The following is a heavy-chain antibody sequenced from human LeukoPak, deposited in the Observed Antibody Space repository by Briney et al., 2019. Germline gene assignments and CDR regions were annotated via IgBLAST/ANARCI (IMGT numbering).Heavy chain of an antibody. CDR1: GGSISSYY. V-gene: IGHV4-59*01. Sequence: PSETLSLTCTVSGGSISSYYWSWIRQPPGKGLEWIGYIYHSGSTKYNPSLKSRVIISVDTSKNQFSLKLSSVTAADTAVYYCARRSRGWSFDYWGQGTLVTVST. CDR3: ARRSRGWSFDY. J-gene: IGHJ4*02. D-gene: IGHD6-19*01. CDR2: IYHSGST.